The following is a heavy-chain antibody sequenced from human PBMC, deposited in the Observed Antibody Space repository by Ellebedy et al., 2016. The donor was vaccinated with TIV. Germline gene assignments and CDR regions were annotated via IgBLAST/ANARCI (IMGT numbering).Heavy chain of an antibody. D-gene: IGHD2-2*01. V-gene: IGHV3-66*01. Sequence: GGSLRLSXAASGFTVSSNYMSWVRQAPGKGLEWVSVIYSGGSTYYADSVKGRFTISRDNSKNTLYLQMNSLRAEDTAVYYCARAGSGVVPAANPDYYYYYYMDVWGKGTTVTVSS. J-gene: IGHJ6*03. CDR1: GFTVSSNY. CDR3: ARAGSGVVPAANPDYYYYYYMDV. CDR2: IYSGGST.